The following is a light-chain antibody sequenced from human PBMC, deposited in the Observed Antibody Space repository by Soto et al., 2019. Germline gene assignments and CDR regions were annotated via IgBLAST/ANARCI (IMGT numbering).Light chain of an antibody. Sequence: IVLTQSPGTLSLSPGESATLSCRASQSVTNYLAWYQQKPGQAPRFLMYETSTRATGIPDRFSGSGSGTDFTLSISRLEPEDFALYYCQQYAASPYTFGQGTKLEI. CDR1: QSVTNY. J-gene: IGKJ2*01. V-gene: IGKV3-20*01. CDR2: ETS. CDR3: QQYAASPYT.